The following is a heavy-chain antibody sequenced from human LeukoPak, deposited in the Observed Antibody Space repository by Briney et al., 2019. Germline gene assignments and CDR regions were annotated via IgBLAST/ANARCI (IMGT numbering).Heavy chain of an antibody. CDR2: IKSKTDGGTT. D-gene: IGHD3-16*01. J-gene: IGHJ4*02. Sequence: KPGGSLRLSCAASGFTFSSYAMSWVRQAPGKGLEWVGRIKSKTDGGTTDYAAPVKGRFTISRDDSKNTLYLQMNSLKTEDTAVYYCTTPPVLSMTTIDYWGQGTLVTVSS. V-gene: IGHV3-15*01. CDR3: TTPPVLSMTTIDY. CDR1: GFTFSSYA.